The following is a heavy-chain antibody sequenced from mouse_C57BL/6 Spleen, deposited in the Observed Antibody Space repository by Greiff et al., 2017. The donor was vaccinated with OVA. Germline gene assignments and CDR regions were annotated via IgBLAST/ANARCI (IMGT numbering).Heavy chain of an antibody. Sequence: VQRVESGPGLVAPSQSLSITCTVSGFSLTSYGVHWVRQPPGKGLEWLVVIWSDGSTTYNSALKSRLSISKDNSKSQVFLNMNSLQTDDTAMYYCARHGLGQRYFDVWGTGTTVTVSS. D-gene: IGHD4-1*01. V-gene: IGHV2-6-1*01. CDR3: ARHGLGQRYFDV. J-gene: IGHJ1*03. CDR2: IWSDGST. CDR1: GFSLTSYG.